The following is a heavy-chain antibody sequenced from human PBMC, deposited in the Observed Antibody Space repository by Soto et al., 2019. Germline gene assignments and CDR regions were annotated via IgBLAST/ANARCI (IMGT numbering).Heavy chain of an antibody. D-gene: IGHD1-20*01. Sequence: QVQLVESGGGVVQPGRSLRLSCAASGFTFSSYAMHWVRQAPGKGLEWVAVISYDGSNKYYADSVKGRFTISRDNSKNTLYLQMNSLRAEDTAVYYCARENNGAFDIWGQGTMVTVSS. CDR3: ARENNGAFDI. CDR2: ISYDGSNK. J-gene: IGHJ3*02. V-gene: IGHV3-30-3*01. CDR1: GFTFSSYA.